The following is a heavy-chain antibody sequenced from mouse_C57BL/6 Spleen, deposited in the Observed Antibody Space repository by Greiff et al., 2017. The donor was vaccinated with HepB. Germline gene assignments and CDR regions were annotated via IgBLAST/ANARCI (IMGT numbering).Heavy chain of an antibody. CDR2: IHPNSGST. CDR3: AREYGNYLYAMDY. D-gene: IGHD2-1*01. J-gene: IGHJ4*01. V-gene: IGHV1-64*01. Sequence: QVQLQQPGAELVKPGASVKLSCKASGYTFTSYWMHWVKQRPGQGLEWIGMIHPNSGSTNYNEKFKSKATLTVEKSSSTAYMQLSSLTSEDSAVYYCAREYGNYLYAMDYWGQGTSVTVSS. CDR1: GYTFTSYW.